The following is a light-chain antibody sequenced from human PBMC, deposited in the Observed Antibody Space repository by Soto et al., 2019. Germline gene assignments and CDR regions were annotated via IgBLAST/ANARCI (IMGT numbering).Light chain of an antibody. Sequence: IQLAQSPSSLSASVGDRVTITCRASQSISSWLAWYQQKPGKAPKLLIYDASSLESGVPSRFSGSGSGTEFSLTISSLQPEDFATYYCQQSYSTLLSFGGGTKVDIK. CDR1: QSISSW. CDR3: QQSYSTLLS. V-gene: IGKV1-5*01. CDR2: DAS. J-gene: IGKJ4*01.